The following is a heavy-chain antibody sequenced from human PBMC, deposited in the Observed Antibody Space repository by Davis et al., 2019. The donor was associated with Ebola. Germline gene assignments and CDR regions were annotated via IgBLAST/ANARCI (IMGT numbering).Heavy chain of an antibody. V-gene: IGHV3-23*01. J-gene: IGHJ4*02. CDR3: ARDAFSLSRYDTEDH. CDR2: IGGSDDST. D-gene: IGHD3-9*01. CDR1: GFTFSAYA. Sequence: PSETLSLTCAASGFTFSAYAMAWVRQAPGKGLEWVSAIGGSDDSTYYADSVKGRFTISRDNARDSLYLQMDSLRVEDTAIYYCARDAFSLSRYDTEDHWGQGTLVTVSA.